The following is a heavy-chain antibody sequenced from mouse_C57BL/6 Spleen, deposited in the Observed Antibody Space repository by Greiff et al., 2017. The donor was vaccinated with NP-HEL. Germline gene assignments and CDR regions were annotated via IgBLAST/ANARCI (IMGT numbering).Heavy chain of an antibody. Sequence: EVKVVESGGGLVQPKGSLKLSCAASGFSFNTYAMNWVRQAPGKGLEWVARIRSKSNNYATYYADSVKDRFTISRDDSESMLYLQMNNLKTEDTAMYYCVRPQPGYYCGSSYEGDWYFDVWGTGTTVTVSS. CDR1: GFSFNTYA. CDR2: IRSKSNNYAT. D-gene: IGHD1-1*01. V-gene: IGHV10-1*01. CDR3: VRPQPGYYCGSSYEGDWYFDV. J-gene: IGHJ1*03.